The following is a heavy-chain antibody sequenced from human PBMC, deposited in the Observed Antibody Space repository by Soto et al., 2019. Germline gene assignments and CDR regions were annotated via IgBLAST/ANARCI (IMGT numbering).Heavy chain of an antibody. CDR1: GFTFRDHD. D-gene: IGHD5-12*01. CDR3: ARALFPDVDIYAMDV. J-gene: IGHJ6*02. CDR2: IWNDGSNK. V-gene: IGHV3-33*01. Sequence: QVQLVESGGGVVQPGRSLRLSCAASGFTFRDHDMHWVRQAPGKGREWLAIIWNDGSNKFYAGSVQGRFTISRDNSKNTVYLQMNTLSAEDTAVYYCARALFPDVDIYAMDVWGQGTTVTVSS.